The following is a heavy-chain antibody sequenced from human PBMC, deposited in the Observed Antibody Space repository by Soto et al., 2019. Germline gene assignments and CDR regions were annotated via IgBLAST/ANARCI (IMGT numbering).Heavy chain of an antibody. J-gene: IGHJ4*02. Sequence: PGGSLRLSCAASGFTFSSYAMHWVRQAPGKGLEWVAVISYDGSNKYYADSVKGRFTISRDNSKNTLYLQMNSLRAEDTAVYYCARGEVVPAAIPSFLEWLLSPIDYWGQGTLVTVSS. CDR3: ARGEVVPAAIPSFLEWLLSPIDY. V-gene: IGHV3-30-3*01. CDR1: GFTFSSYA. CDR2: ISYDGSNK. D-gene: IGHD3-3*01.